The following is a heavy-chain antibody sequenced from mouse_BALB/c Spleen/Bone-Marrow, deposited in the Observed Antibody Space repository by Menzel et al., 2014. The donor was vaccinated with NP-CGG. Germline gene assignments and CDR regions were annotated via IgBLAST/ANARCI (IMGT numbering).Heavy chain of an antibody. D-gene: IGHD2-14*01. Sequence: EVQVVESGAELVRPGALVKLSCKASGFNIKDYYMHWVKQRPEQGLEWIGWIDPENGNTIYDPKFQGKASITADTSSNTAYLQLGSLPSEDTAVYYCASYRYGWYFDVWGAGTTVTVSS. J-gene: IGHJ1*01. CDR3: ASYRYGWYFDV. CDR2: IDPENGNT. CDR1: GFNIKDYY. V-gene: IGHV14-1*02.